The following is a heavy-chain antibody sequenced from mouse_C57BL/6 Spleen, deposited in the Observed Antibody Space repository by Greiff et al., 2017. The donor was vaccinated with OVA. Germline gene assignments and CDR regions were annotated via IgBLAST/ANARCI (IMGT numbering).Heavy chain of an antibody. Sequence: VQLQQSGPELVKPGASVKISCKASGYTFTDYYMNWVKQSHGKSLEWIGDINPNNGGTSYNQKFKGKATLTVDKSSSTAYMELRSLTSEDSAVYYCAREENDYGFAYWGQGTLVTVSA. J-gene: IGHJ3*01. CDR1: GYTFTDYY. D-gene: IGHD2-4*01. V-gene: IGHV1-26*01. CDR2: INPNNGGT. CDR3: AREENDYGFAY.